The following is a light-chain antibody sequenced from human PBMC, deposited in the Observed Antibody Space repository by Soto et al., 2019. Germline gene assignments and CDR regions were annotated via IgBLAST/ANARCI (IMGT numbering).Light chain of an antibody. Sequence: QSALTQPPSASGSPGQSVTISCTGTSSDVGAYSYVSWYQQHPGKAPKLMIYVVSKRPSGVPDRFSGSKSGNTASLTVSGLQAEDEADYYCSSYAGSNNFVVFGGGTKLTVL. V-gene: IGLV2-8*01. CDR2: VVS. J-gene: IGLJ2*01. CDR1: SSDVGAYSY. CDR3: SSYAGSNNFVV.